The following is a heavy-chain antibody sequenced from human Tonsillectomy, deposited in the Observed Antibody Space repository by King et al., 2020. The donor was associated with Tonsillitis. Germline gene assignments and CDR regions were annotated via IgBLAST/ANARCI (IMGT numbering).Heavy chain of an antibody. V-gene: IGHV3-33*05. D-gene: IGHD3-16*02. CDR3: ARGGVIDYTIFDY. CDR1: GFTFNTYG. CDR2: ISYDGSNK. J-gene: IGHJ4*02. Sequence: QLVQSGGGVVQPGRSLRLSCAASGFTFNTYGMHWVRQAPGKGLEWVAVISYDGSNKYYADSVKGRFTISRDNSKNTLYLQMNSLRAEDTAVYYCARGGVIDYTIFDYWGQGTLVTVSS.